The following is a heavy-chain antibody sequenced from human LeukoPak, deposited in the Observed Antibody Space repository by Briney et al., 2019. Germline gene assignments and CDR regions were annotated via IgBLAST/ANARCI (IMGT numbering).Heavy chain of an antibody. CDR3: ARAGYASFDY. V-gene: IGHV5-51*01. D-gene: IGHD2-2*01. Sequence: GESLKISCEGSGYTFTTYWIGWVRQMPGKGLEWMGIIYPDDSDTRYSPSFQGQVTISADKSISTAYLQWSSLKASDNAIYYCARAGYASFDYWGQGTLVTVSS. CDR1: GYTFTTYW. CDR2: IYPDDSDT. J-gene: IGHJ4*02.